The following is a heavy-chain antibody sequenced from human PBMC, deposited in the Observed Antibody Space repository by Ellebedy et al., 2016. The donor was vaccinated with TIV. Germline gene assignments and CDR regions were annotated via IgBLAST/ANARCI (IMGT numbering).Heavy chain of an antibody. D-gene: IGHD3-9*01. V-gene: IGHV3-23*01. CDR3: AALDMGNDF. Sequence: PGGSLRLSCAASGFTFSSYAMSWVRQAPGKGLEWVSALSGSGGSTYYADSVRGRFTISRDNARNTLYLQMNSLRAEDTAVYYCAALDMGNDFWGQGTLVTVSS. CDR1: GFTFSSYA. CDR2: LSGSGGST. J-gene: IGHJ4*02.